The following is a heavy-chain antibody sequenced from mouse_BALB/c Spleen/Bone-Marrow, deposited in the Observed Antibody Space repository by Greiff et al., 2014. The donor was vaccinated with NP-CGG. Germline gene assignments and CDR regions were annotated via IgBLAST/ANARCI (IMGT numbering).Heavy chain of an antibody. J-gene: IGHJ3*01. CDR3: ARKKSKRGFWFAY. CDR2: IDPSDSET. D-gene: IGHD1-2*01. CDR1: GYTFTSYW. V-gene: IGHV1-61*01. Sequence: VHVKQSGAELVRPGASVKLSCKASGYTFTSYWMNWVKPRPGQGLEWIGMIDPSDSETYYNQMFKDKATLTVDKSSSTAYMQLSSLTSEDSAVYYCARKKSKRGFWFAYWGQGTLVTVSA.